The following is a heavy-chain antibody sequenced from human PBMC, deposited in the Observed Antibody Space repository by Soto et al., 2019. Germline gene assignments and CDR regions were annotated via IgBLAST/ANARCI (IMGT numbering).Heavy chain of an antibody. J-gene: IGHJ4*02. CDR2: ISAYNGNT. V-gene: IGHV1-18*01. CDR3: TRRTYYYDGSGYYYDYFDY. CDR1: GYTFTSYD. Sequence: QVQLVQSGAEVKKPGASVQVSCKPSGYTFTSYDISWVRQAPGQGLQWMGWISAYNGNTNYAQKLQGRVTMTTDTSTSTAYMELRRLRSDDTAVYYCTRRTYYYDGSGYYYDYFDYWGQGTLVTVSS. D-gene: IGHD3-22*01.